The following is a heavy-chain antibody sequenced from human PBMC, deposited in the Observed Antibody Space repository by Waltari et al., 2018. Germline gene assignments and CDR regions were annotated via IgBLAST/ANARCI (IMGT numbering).Heavy chain of an antibody. D-gene: IGHD3-22*01. CDR3: ARGDDSSGYGQDWYFDL. Sequence: QVQLVQSGAEVKKPGSSVKVSCKASGGTFSSYAISWVRQAPGQGLEWMGGIIPIFGTANYAQKFQGRVTITADEPTSTAYMELSSLRSEDTAVYYCARGDDSSGYGQDWYFDLWGRGTLVTVSS. V-gene: IGHV1-69*01. CDR2: IIPIFGTA. J-gene: IGHJ2*01. CDR1: GGTFSSYA.